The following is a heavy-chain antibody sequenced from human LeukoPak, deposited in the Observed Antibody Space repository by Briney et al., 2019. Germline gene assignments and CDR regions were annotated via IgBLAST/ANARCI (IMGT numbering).Heavy chain of an antibody. J-gene: IGHJ3*02. V-gene: IGHV3-21*01. Sequence: GGSLRLSCAASGFTFSSYSMNGVRQAPGKGLEGVSSIGGGSRSIYYADSVKARFTTSRDNAKNSLYLQMNSLRAEDTAVYYCARENSGGDAEAFDIWGQGTMVTVSS. CDR3: ARENSGGDAEAFDI. CDR1: GFTFSSYS. D-gene: IGHD1-26*01. CDR2: IGGGSRSI.